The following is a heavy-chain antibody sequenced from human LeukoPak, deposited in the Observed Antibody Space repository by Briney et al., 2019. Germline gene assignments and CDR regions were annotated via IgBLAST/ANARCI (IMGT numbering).Heavy chain of an antibody. CDR1: GFTFSSYS. CDR3: ARGGSGLIDY. Sequence: GGSLRLSCAASGFTFSSYSMNWVRQAPGKGLEWVSSISGSGTSTYYADSVKGRFTISRDNAKNSLYLQMNSLRAEDTAVYYCARGGSGLIDYWGQGTLVTVSS. J-gene: IGHJ4*02. V-gene: IGHV3-21*01. D-gene: IGHD3-10*01. CDR2: ISGSGTST.